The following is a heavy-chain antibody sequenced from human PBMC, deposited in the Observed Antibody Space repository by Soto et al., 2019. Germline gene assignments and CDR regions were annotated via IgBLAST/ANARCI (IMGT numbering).Heavy chain of an antibody. J-gene: IGHJ5*02. D-gene: IGHD6-13*01. Sequence: VTVKESGPVLVKPTETLTLTCTVSGFSLSNAGLGVSWIRQPPGKALEWLAHIFSNDEKSYSTSLKSKLTTAKDTTKSQVVLTMTNMHPVDTATYYCASTYSTSWYWFAPWGQGTRVTVSS. V-gene: IGHV2-26*04. CDR3: ASTYSTSWYWFAP. CDR1: GFSLSNAGLG. CDR2: IFSNDEK.